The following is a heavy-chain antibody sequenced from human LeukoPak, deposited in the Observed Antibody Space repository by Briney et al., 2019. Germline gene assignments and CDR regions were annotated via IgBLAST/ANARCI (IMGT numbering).Heavy chain of an antibody. D-gene: IGHD3-3*01. Sequence: ASVKVSCKASGYTFTSYYMHWVRQAPGQGLEWMGIINPSGGSTSYAQKFQGRVTMTRDTSTSTVYMELSSLGSEDTAVYYCARDIETYYDFWSGYYMRVTSPNHENWFDPWGQGTLVTVSS. CDR2: INPSGGST. CDR1: GYTFTSYY. J-gene: IGHJ5*02. CDR3: ARDIETYYDFWSGYYMRVTSPNHENWFDP. V-gene: IGHV1-46*01.